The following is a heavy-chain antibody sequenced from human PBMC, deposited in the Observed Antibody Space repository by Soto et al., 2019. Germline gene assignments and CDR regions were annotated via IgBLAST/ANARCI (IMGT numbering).Heavy chain of an antibody. CDR1: GFTFSSYA. V-gene: IGHV3-23*01. J-gene: IGHJ5*02. Sequence: PGGSLRLSCAASGFTFSSYAMSWVRQAPGKGLEWVSAISGSGGSTYYADSVKGRFTISRDNSKNTLYLQMNSLRAEDTAVYYCAKTPLPSWLQFDWFGPWGQGILVTVSA. CDR2: ISGSGGST. D-gene: IGHD5-12*01. CDR3: AKTPLPSWLQFDWFGP.